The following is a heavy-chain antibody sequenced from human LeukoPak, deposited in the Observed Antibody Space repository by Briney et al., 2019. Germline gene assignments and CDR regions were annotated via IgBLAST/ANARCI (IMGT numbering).Heavy chain of an antibody. J-gene: IGHJ5*02. CDR3: ARGGVMSGYVSSLVSNRRPLQLSNWFDP. CDR2: INHSGST. D-gene: IGHD5-12*01. CDR1: GGSSSGYY. V-gene: IGHV4-34*01. Sequence: SETLSLTRAVHGGSSSGYYWSWVRQPPGKRLEWIGEINHSGSTNYNPPLKSRVTISVDTSKNQFSLKLSSVTAADTAAYYCARGGVMSGYVSSLVSNRRPLQLSNWFDPWGQGTLVTVSS.